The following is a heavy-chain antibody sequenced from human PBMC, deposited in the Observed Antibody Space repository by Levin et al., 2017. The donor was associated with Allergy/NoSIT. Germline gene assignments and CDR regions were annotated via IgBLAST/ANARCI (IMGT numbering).Heavy chain of an antibody. CDR2: IIPILGIA. J-gene: IGHJ5*02. CDR3: ARDYGDYDWFDP. CDR1: GGTFSSYP. Sequence: SVKVSCKASGGTFSSYPISWVRQAPGQGLEWMGRIIPILGIANYAQKFQGRVTITADKSTSTAYMELSSLRSEDTAVYYCARDYGDYDWFDPWGQGTLVTVSS. D-gene: IGHD4-17*01. V-gene: IGHV1-69*04.